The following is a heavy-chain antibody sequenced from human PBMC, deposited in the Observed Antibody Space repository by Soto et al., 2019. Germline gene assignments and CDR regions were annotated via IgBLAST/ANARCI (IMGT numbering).Heavy chain of an antibody. J-gene: IGHJ6*02. Sequence: QVQLHESGPGLVKPSETLSLTCTVSGGSISSGDYYWSWIRQPPGKGLEWIGYIYYSGSTSYNASLKSRTSISADPSNNQFSLKLHSLTAADTAVYFCGTMPIVVEPAPMDVWGPGTSVTVSS. CDR3: GTMPIVVEPAPMDV. V-gene: IGHV4-30-4*01. CDR2: IYYSGST. CDR1: GGSISSGDYY. D-gene: IGHD2-2*01.